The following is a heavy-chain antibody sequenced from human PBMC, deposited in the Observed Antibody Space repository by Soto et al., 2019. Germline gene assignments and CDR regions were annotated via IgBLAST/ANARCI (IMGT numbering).Heavy chain of an antibody. CDR1: GGSISSGDYY. Sequence: SETLSLTCSVSGGSISSGDYYWSWIRQHPGEGLEWIGYIYNGGSTYYNPSLKSRVTISVDTSKNQFSLKLSSVTAADTAVYYCARHFSVDYFDYWGQGALVTVSS. J-gene: IGHJ4*02. CDR2: IYNGGST. V-gene: IGHV4-31*03. CDR3: ARHFSVDYFDY.